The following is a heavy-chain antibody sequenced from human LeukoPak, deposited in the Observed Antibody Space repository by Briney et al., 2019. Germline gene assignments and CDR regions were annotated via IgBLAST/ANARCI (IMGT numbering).Heavy chain of an antibody. CDR3: AHRTAYNWNDESAFDI. CDR2: IYWDDDK. CDR1: GFSLSTSGVG. J-gene: IGHJ3*02. Sequence: SGPTLVNPTQTLTLTCTFSGFSLSTSGVGVGWIRQPPGKALEWLALIYWDDDKRYSPSLKSRLTITKDTSKNQVVLTMTNMDPVDTATYYCAHRTAYNWNDESAFDIWGQGTMVTVSS. V-gene: IGHV2-5*02. D-gene: IGHD1-20*01.